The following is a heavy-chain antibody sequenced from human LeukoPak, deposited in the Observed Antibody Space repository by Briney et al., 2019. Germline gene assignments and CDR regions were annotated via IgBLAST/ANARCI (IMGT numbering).Heavy chain of an antibody. V-gene: IGHV1-2*02. CDR3: ARRPPSVNSSSSAVQF. Sequence: ASVEVSCKASGYTFTGYYMHWVRQAPGQGLEWMGWINPNSGGTNYAQKFQGRVTMTRDTSISTAYMELSRLRSDDTAVYYCARRPPSVNSSSSAVQFWGQGTLVTVSS. D-gene: IGHD6-6*01. J-gene: IGHJ4*02. CDR2: INPNSGGT. CDR1: GYTFTGYY.